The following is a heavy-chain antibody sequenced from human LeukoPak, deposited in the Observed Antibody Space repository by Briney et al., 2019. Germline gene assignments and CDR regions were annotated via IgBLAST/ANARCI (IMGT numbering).Heavy chain of an antibody. CDR3: ARGHYDVLASSYKWTPDY. CDR2: INSGGDYK. D-gene: IGHD3-9*01. V-gene: IGHV3-21*01. J-gene: IGHJ4*02. Sequence: PGGSLRLSCASSGFTFNTFNMNWFRQAPGKGLEWVSSINSGGDYKYYADSVKGRFTTSRDNAKNSLSLQLNTLRVEDMAIYYCARGHYDVLASSYKWTPDYWGQGTLVTVSS. CDR1: GFTFNTFN.